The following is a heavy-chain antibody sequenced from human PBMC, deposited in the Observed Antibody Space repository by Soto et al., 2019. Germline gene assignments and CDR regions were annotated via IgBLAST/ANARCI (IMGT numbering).Heavy chain of an antibody. CDR3: ATSQKGYNWSYFDH. CDR2: VFYTGFT. D-gene: IGHD1-20*01. Sequence: SETLSLTCAVSGYSITSVYYWGWIRQSPGKGPGWIGSVFYTGFTSYNPSLESRVSVSVDTSKSQFSLKLSAVTAADTAVYYCATSQKGYNWSYFDHWGQGALVTVSS. CDR1: GYSITSVYY. J-gene: IGHJ4*02. V-gene: IGHV4-38-2*01.